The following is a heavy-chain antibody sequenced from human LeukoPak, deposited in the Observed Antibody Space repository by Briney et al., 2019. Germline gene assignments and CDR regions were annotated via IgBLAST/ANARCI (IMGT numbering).Heavy chain of an antibody. CDR1: GFTFSSYW. CDR3: AREEESTDYFDY. Sequence: GGSRRLSWGASGFTFSSYWMSWVRQMPGKGLEWVANIDQVGYEKYYVDSVKGRFTISRDNAKNSLYLEMNGLRDGDTAVYYCAREEESTDYFDYWGQGTLVTVSS. D-gene: IGHD5/OR15-5a*01. J-gene: IGHJ4*02. V-gene: IGHV3-7*01. CDR2: IDQVGYEK.